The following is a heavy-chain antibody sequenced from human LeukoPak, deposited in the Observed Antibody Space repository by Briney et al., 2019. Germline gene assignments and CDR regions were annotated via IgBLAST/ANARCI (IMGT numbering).Heavy chain of an antibody. D-gene: IGHD2-21*01. CDR2: LSGSGGGT. Sequence: PEGSLRLSCAASGFIFSTYPMSWVRQAPGKGLVWVSGLSGSGGGTYYADSVEGRFTISRDNSKNTLYLQMNSLRAEDTAVYYCAKSIAGGYYYYGMDVWGQGTTVTVSS. J-gene: IGHJ6*02. CDR3: AKSIAGGYYYYGMDV. CDR1: GFIFSTYP. V-gene: IGHV3-23*01.